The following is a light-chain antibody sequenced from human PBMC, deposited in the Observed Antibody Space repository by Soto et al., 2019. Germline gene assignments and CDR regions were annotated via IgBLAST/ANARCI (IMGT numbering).Light chain of an antibody. CDR2: EVS. Sequence: QSALTQPPSASGSPGQTVSISCIGTSSDVGGYDYVSWYQQHPGKVPKVIIYEVSKRPSGVPDRFSGSKSGNMASLTVSGLQADDEADYYCASYAGSNNFCVFGTGTKLTVL. J-gene: IGLJ1*01. CDR1: SSDVGGYDY. V-gene: IGLV2-8*01. CDR3: ASYAGSNNFCV.